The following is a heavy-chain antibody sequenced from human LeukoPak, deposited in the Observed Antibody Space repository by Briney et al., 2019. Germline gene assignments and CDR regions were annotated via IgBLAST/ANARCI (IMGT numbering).Heavy chain of an antibody. J-gene: IGHJ4*02. CDR3: ATSDDLWSGMDN. V-gene: IGHV3-53*01. Sequence: GGSLRLSCAASGFTVSSTYMSWVRQAPGKGLEWVSVLYRDGSTYYADSVKGRFTISRDNSKNTLYLQMKSLRAEDTAVYYCATSDDLWSGMDNWGQGTLVTVSS. CDR1: GFTVSSTY. CDR2: LYRDGST. D-gene: IGHD3-3*01.